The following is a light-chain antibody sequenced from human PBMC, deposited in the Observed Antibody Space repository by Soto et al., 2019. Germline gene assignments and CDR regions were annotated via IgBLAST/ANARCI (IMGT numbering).Light chain of an antibody. J-gene: IGKJ5*01. CDR2: GAS. CDR1: QGISSY. V-gene: IGKV1-9*01. Sequence: DIQLTQSPSFLSASVGARVTITCRASQGISSYFAWYQQKPGKAPKLLIYGASTSQSGVPSRFSGSGSGTEFTLTISSLQPEDFATYYCQQLNSYPLTVGQGTRLEIK. CDR3: QQLNSYPLT.